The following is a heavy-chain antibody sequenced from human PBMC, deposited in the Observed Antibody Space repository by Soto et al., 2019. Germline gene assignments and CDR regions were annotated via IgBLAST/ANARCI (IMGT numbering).Heavy chain of an antibody. D-gene: IGHD3-22*01. CDR3: ARDHYDRSGYYGAAFDY. J-gene: IGHJ4*02. V-gene: IGHV1-69*01. CDR1: GGTFSSYA. CDR2: IIPIFGTA. Sequence: QVQLVQSGAEVKKPGSSVKVSCKASGGTFSSYAISWVRQAPGQGLEWMGGIIPIFGTANYTQKFQGRVTMTADESTSTAYMELSSLRAEDTAVYYCARDHYDRSGYYGAAFDYWGQGTLVTVSS.